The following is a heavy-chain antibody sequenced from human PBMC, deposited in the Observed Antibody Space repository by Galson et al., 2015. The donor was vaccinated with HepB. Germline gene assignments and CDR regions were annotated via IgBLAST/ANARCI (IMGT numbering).Heavy chain of an antibody. Sequence: SVKVSCKTSGYTFTNYYIHWVRQAPGQGLEWMGIISPSGGSTSYAQKFQGRVTMTRDTSTSTLYMELSSLRSEDTAVYYCARVAGWDVVVTPAAMGYWGQGTLVTVSS. J-gene: IGHJ4*02. V-gene: IGHV1-46*03. CDR1: GYTFTNYY. D-gene: IGHD2-2*01. CDR2: ISPSGGST. CDR3: ARVAGWDVVVTPAAMGY.